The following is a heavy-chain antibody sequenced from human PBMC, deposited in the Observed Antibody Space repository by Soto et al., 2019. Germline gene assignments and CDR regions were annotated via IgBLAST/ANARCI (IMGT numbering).Heavy chain of an antibody. D-gene: IGHD6-13*01. J-gene: IGHJ5*02. V-gene: IGHV3-48*01. Sequence: GGLRLSCAASGFTFSSYSMNWVRQAPGKGLEWVSYISSSSSTIYYADSVKGRFTISRDNVKNSLYLQMNSLRAEDTAVYYCARHPERIAQIGWFDPWGQGTLVTV. CDR2: ISSSSSTI. CDR1: GFTFSSYS. CDR3: ARHPERIAQIGWFDP.